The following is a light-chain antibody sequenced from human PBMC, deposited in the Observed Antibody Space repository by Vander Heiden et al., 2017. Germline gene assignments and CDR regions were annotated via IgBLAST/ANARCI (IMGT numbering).Light chain of an antibody. Sequence: ELVLTQSPAPLSLSPGERAPLPCRVSQSVSCYLALYQQKPSQAPSHLICVASNRATGIPAKCSGSGSGTDFTHNIGSVGPEDFAVDYCQQRSNLPTTFGQGTRLEIK. J-gene: IGKJ5*01. CDR3: QQRSNLPTT. CDR2: VAS. V-gene: IGKV3-11*01. CDR1: QSVSCY.